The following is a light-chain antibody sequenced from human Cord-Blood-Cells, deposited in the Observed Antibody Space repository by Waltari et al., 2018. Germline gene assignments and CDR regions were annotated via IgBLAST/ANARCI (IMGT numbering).Light chain of an antibody. J-gene: IGLJ1*01. CDR2: EGS. Sequence: QSALTQPASVSGSPGQSITISCTGTSRAVGSYTLVSWYQQHPGKAPKLMIYEGSKRPSGVSNRFSGSKSGNTASLTISGLQAEDEADYYCCSYAGSYVFGTGTKVTVL. CDR3: CSYAGSYV. V-gene: IGLV2-23*01. CDR1: SRAVGSYTL.